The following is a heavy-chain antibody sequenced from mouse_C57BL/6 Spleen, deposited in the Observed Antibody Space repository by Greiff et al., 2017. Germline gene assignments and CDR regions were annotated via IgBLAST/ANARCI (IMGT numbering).Heavy chain of an antibody. Sequence: EVKLVESGPELVKPGASVKMSCKASGYTFTDYNMHWVKQSHGKSLEWIGYINPNNGGTSYNQKFKGKATLTVNKSSSTAYMELRSLTSEDSAVYYCARNYDYDWFAYWGQGTLVTVSA. J-gene: IGHJ3*01. D-gene: IGHD2-4*01. V-gene: IGHV1-22*01. CDR1: GYTFTDYN. CDR3: ARNYDYDWFAY. CDR2: INPNNGGT.